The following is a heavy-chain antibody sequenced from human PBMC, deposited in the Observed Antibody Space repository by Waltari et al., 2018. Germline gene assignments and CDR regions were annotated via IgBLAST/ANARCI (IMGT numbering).Heavy chain of an antibody. CDR1: GGSFSGYY. V-gene: IGHV4-34*01. CDR2: INHSGST. CDR3: ASTRGVYARRYYFDY. Sequence: QVQLQQWGAGLLKPSETLSLTCAVYGGSFSGYYWSWIRQPPGKGLEWIGEINHSGSTNYNPSLKSRVTISVDTSKNQFSLKLSSVTAADTAVYYCASTRGVYARRYYFDYWGQGTLVTVSS. D-gene: IGHD2-8*01. J-gene: IGHJ4*02.